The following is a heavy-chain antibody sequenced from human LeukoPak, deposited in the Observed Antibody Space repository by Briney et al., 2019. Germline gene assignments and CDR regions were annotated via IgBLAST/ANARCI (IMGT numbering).Heavy chain of an antibody. CDR2: INPNSGGT. Sequence: ASVKVSCKASGYTFTGYYMHWVRQAPGQGLEWMGWINPNSGGTNYAQKFQGRVTMTRDTSTSTVYMELSSLRSEDTAVYYCAREGYSSSCYDWGQGTLVTVSS. V-gene: IGHV1-2*02. D-gene: IGHD6-6*01. CDR3: AREGYSSSCYD. J-gene: IGHJ4*02. CDR1: GYTFTGYY.